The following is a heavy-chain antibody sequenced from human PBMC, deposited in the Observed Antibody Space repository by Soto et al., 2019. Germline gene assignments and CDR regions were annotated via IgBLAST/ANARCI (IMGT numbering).Heavy chain of an antibody. Sequence: HPGGSLRLSCAASGFTFSGYWMHWVRQAPGKGLVWVSRINSDGSSTSYADSVKGRFTISRDNAKNTLYLQMNSLRAEDTAVYYCARESRDGYNSLDYWGQGTLVTVSS. CDR1: GFTFSGYW. D-gene: IGHD5-12*01. J-gene: IGHJ4*02. V-gene: IGHV3-74*01. CDR2: INSDGSST. CDR3: ARESRDGYNSLDY.